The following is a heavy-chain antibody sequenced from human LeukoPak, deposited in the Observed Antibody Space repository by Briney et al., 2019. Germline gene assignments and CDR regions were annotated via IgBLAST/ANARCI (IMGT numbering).Heavy chain of an antibody. V-gene: IGHV3-53*01. CDR2: IYADGNT. CDR1: GFTFSSYW. CDR3: ARDSYGDANFDS. J-gene: IGHJ4*02. Sequence: GGSLRLSCAASGFTFSSYWMTWVRQAPGRGLEWVSFIYADGNTYYADSVKGRFTISRDISKNAVYLQMNSLRAEDTAVYYCARDSYGDANFDSWGQGTLVTVSS. D-gene: IGHD4-17*01.